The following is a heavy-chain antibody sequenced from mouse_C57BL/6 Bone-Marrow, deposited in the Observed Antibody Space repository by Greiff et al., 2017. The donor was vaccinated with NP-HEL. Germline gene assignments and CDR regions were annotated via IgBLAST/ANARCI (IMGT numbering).Heavy chain of an antibody. J-gene: IGHJ2*01. Sequence: VHVKQSGAELVRPGASVKLSCTASGFNIKDDYMHWVKQRPEQGLEWIGWIDPENGDTEYASKFQGKATITADTSSNTAYLQLSSLTSEDTAVYYCTTYMVTTDYWGQGTTLTVSS. V-gene: IGHV14-4*01. CDR2: IDPENGDT. CDR3: TTYMVTTDY. D-gene: IGHD2-2*01. CDR1: GFNIKDDY.